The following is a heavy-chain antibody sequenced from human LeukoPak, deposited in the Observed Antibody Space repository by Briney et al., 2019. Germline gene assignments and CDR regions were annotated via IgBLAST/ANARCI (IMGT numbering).Heavy chain of an antibody. CDR3: AREDVAYCSSTSCYAGWFDP. CDR2: IIPIFGTA. Sequence: SVKVSCKASGGTFSSYAISWVRQAPGQGLERTGGIIPIFGTANYAQKFQGRVTITADKSTSTAYMELSSLRSEDTAVYYCAREDVAYCSSTSCYAGWFDPWGQGTLVTVSS. J-gene: IGHJ5*02. D-gene: IGHD2-2*01. CDR1: GGTFSSYA. V-gene: IGHV1-69*06.